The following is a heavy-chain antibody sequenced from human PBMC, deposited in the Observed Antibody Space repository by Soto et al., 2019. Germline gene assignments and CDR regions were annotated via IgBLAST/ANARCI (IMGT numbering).Heavy chain of an antibody. J-gene: IGHJ6*02. CDR2: ISSSSSYI. V-gene: IGHV3-21*01. Sequence: PGGSLRLSCAASGFTFSSYSMNWVRQAPGKGLEWVSSISSSSSYIYYADSVKGRFTISRDNAKNSLYLQMNTLRAEDTAVYYCASYYDFWSGYYPYYHYGMDVWGQGTTVSVSS. D-gene: IGHD3-3*01. CDR1: GFTFSSYS. CDR3: ASYYDFWSGYYPYYHYGMDV.